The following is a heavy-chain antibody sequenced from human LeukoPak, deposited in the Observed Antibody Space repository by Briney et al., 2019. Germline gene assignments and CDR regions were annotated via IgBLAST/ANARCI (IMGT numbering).Heavy chain of an antibody. Sequence: PSGTLSLTCTVSGGSISSNNYYWGWIRQPPGKGLEWIGSIYYSGSTYYNPSLKSRVTVSVDTSKNQFSLKLSSVTAADTAVYYCARQPTHQQGFCSGGSCSKFDYWGQGTLVTVSS. V-gene: IGHV4-39*01. CDR3: ARQPTHQQGFCSGGSCSKFDY. D-gene: IGHD2-15*01. CDR1: GGSISSNNYY. J-gene: IGHJ4*02. CDR2: IYYSGST.